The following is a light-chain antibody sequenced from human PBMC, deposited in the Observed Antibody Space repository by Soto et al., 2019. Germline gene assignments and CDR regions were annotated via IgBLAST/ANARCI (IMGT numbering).Light chain of an antibody. CDR3: QQHGSSPRT. Sequence: EIVLTQSPATLSLSPGERATLSCRASQSVSSNLAWYQQKPGQAPRLLIYGASSRATGIPVRFSGSGSGTDFTLTISRLEPEDFAVYYCQQHGSSPRTFGQGTKVDIK. V-gene: IGKV3-20*01. CDR2: GAS. CDR1: QSVSSN. J-gene: IGKJ1*01.